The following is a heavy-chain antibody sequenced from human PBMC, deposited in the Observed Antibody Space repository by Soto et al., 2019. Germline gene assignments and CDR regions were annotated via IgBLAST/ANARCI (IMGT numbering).Heavy chain of an antibody. J-gene: IGHJ1*01. CDR2: SSGGVGPT. D-gene: IGHD2-21*01. V-gene: IGHV3-23*01. CDR1: GFSISSSA. CDR3: AKNDWRFYPLGGF. Sequence: EVQLLESGGGLVQPGGSLRLSCAVSGFSISSSAFSWVRQTPGKGLEWVSASSGGVGPTHYADSVRGRFTISRDNSKNTLYLHMNSLSAEETAIYYCAKNDWRFYPLGGFWGRGALVSVSS.